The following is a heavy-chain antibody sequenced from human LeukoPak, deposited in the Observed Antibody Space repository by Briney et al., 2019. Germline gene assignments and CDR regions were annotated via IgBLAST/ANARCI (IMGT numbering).Heavy chain of an antibody. CDR2: INQDGSEK. V-gene: IGHV3-7*05. CDR1: GYTFSSFW. CDR3: ETYGSGSYL. J-gene: IGHJ4*02. Sequence: PGGSLRLSCAASGYTFSSFWMTWVCQAPGKGLEWVANINQDGSEKYSVDSVKGRFTISRDNAKNSLFLQTNSLRAEDSAVYYCETYGSGSYLWGQGTLVTVSS. D-gene: IGHD3-10*01.